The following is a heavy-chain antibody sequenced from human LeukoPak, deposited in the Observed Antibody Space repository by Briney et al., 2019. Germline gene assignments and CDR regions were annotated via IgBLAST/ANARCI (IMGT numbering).Heavy chain of an antibody. CDR3: ARDQANTAMVSFDY. CDR1: GFTFSSYA. J-gene: IGHJ4*02. Sequence: GGSLRLSCAASGFTFSSYAMSWVRQAPGKGLEWVSAISGSGGSTYYADAVKGRFTISRDNSKNTLYLQMNSLRAEDTAVYYCARDQANTAMVSFDYWGQGTLVTVSS. CDR2: ISGSGGST. D-gene: IGHD5-18*01. V-gene: IGHV3-23*01.